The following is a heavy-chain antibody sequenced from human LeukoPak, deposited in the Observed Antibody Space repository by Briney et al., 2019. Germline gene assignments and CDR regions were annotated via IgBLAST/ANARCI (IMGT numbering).Heavy chain of an antibody. CDR2: ISKGGATV. CDR1: GFTLSNYE. V-gene: IGHV3-48*03. CDR3: ARLSVSITRRFDL. D-gene: IGHD3-3*01. Sequence: GGSLTLSCAPSGFTLSNYEMTWLRLTPGKGLQWISYISKGGATVLYAESVKGRFTISRDNANSPLYLQMNSLRAEDTAVYFCARLSVSITRRFDLWGQGTFVTVSS. J-gene: IGHJ5*02.